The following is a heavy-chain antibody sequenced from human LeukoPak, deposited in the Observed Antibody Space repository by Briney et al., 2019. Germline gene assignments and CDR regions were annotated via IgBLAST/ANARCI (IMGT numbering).Heavy chain of an antibody. Sequence: SGGSLRLSCTASGLTFSNYWMSWVRRAPGKGLEWVANISEDGGEKHYVDSVKGRFTITRDNSRNSLYLQMSSLRGEDTAVYYCATERRGSSWYDGKEAFDYWGQGTLVTVSS. D-gene: IGHD6-13*01. CDR3: ATERRGSSWYDGKEAFDY. CDR2: ISEDGGEK. V-gene: IGHV3-7*01. CDR1: GLTFSNYW. J-gene: IGHJ4*02.